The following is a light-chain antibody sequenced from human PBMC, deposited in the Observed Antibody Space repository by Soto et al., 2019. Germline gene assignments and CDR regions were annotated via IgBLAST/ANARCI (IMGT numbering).Light chain of an antibody. CDR1: SSNIGTGYD. V-gene: IGLV1-40*01. J-gene: IGLJ1*01. Sequence: QSVLTQPPSVSGAPGQRVTISCSGGSSNIGTGYDVHWYQHLPGTAPKLLIYGNNNRPSGVPDRFSGSKSATSASLAITGLQVEDEADYYCQSYDSSLTSHVFGTGTKVTVL. CDR3: QSYDSSLTSHV. CDR2: GNN.